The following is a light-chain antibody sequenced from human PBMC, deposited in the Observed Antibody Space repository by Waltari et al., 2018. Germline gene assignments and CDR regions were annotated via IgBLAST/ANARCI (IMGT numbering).Light chain of an antibody. CDR2: DVS. V-gene: IGLV2-14*03. J-gene: IGLJ3*02. CDR1: SSDVGGYKY. CDR3: NSYTSSRTWV. Sequence: QSALTQPASVSGSPGQSITISCTGTSSDVGGYKYVSWYQHHPDKAPKLIIYDVSTRPSGTSNRFSGAKSGNTASLTIAGLQAEDEADYYCNSYTSSRTWVFGGGTKLTVL.